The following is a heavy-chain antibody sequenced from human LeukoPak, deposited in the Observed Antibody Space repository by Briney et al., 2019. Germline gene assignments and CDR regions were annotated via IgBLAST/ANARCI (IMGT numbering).Heavy chain of an antibody. Sequence: PSETLSLTCSVSGGSVGSNYWSWVRQPPGKGLEWIGYISYSGDTKYNPSLKSRLSMSVDTSKNQCSLMLTSVTAADTAVYYCARGSGWYPHWGQGTLATVSS. D-gene: IGHD6-19*01. CDR3: ARGSGWYPH. J-gene: IGHJ1*01. CDR2: ISYSGDT. V-gene: IGHV4-59*02. CDR1: GGSVGSNY.